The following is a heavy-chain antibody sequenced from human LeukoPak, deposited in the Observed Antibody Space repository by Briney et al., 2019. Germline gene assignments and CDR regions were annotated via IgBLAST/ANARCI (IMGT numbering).Heavy chain of an antibody. CDR3: ARTVVVVAANDY. CDR1: VYTFTRYY. D-gene: IGHD2-15*01. CDR2: INTNSGGT. V-gene: IGHV1-2*02. J-gene: IGHJ4*02. Sequence: ASVKGSCEASVYTFTRYYMHCVRQAPRQGLECMGWINTNSGGTNYEQKFQGRDTMTRDTSISTAYMELSRLRSDDTAVYYCARTVVVVAANDYWGQGTLVTVSS.